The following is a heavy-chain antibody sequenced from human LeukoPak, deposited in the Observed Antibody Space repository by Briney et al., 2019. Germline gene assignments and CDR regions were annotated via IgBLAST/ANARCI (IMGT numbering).Heavy chain of an antibody. CDR1: GGSFSDHY. Sequence: PSETLSLTCGVYGGSFSDHYWKWIRQPPRKRVEWIGEIDHSGSTNYNPSLKSRVIMSVDTPKNQFSLKLSSVTAADTAVYYCARSGYTRRFIDYWGQGTLVTVSS. CDR2: IDHSGST. J-gene: IGHJ4*02. CDR3: ARSGYTRRFIDY. D-gene: IGHD5-24*01. V-gene: IGHV4-34*01.